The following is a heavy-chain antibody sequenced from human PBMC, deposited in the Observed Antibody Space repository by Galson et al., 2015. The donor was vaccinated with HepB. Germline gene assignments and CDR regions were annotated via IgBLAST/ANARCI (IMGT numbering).Heavy chain of an antibody. J-gene: IGHJ4*02. Sequence: SLRLSCEASGFTFSSYWMSWVRQAPGKGLEWVANIKQDGSEKYYVDSVKGRFTISRDNAKNSLYLQMNSLRAEDTAVYYCARDRLVRGVISHFDYWGQGTLVTVSS. CDR1: GFTFSSYW. V-gene: IGHV3-7*01. D-gene: IGHD3-10*01. CDR3: ARDRLVRGVISHFDY. CDR2: IKQDGSEK.